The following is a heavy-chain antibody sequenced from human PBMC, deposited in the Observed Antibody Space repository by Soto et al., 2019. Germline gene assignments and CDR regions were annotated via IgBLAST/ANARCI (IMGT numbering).Heavy chain of an antibody. Sequence: PGGSLRLSCAASGFTFSSYGMHWVRQAPGKGLEWVAVIWYDGSNKYYADSVKGRFTISRDNSKNTLYLQMNSLRAEDTAVYYCARDRDIVVVPAAIDYWGQGTLVTVS. D-gene: IGHD2-2*01. V-gene: IGHV3-33*01. CDR2: IWYDGSNK. CDR1: GFTFSSYG. J-gene: IGHJ4*02. CDR3: ARDRDIVVVPAAIDY.